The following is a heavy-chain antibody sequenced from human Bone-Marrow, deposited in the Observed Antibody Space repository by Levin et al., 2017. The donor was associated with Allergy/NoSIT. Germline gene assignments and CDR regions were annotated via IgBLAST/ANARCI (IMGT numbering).Heavy chain of an antibody. CDR2: ISGSSSYT. V-gene: IGHV3-11*03. D-gene: IGHD3-9*01. CDR1: GFTFSDYY. Sequence: GESLKISCAASGFTFSDYYMSWIRQAPGQGLEWLSYISGSSSYTNNADSVKGRFTISRDNTKNSLYLQMNSLRAEVTAVYYCARIKWRLTGYYIDYWGQGTLVTVSS. CDR3: ARIKWRLTGYYIDY. J-gene: IGHJ4*02.